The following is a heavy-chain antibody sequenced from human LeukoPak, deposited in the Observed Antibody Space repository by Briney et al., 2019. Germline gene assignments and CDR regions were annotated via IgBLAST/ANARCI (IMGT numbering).Heavy chain of an antibody. J-gene: IGHJ4*02. CDR3: VKDPTYDSGSPLGY. D-gene: IGHD3-10*01. V-gene: IGHV3-7*01. CDR2: IKYDGSEK. Sequence: GGSLRLSCAASGFPFSRYWMTWVRQAPGKGLEWVANIKYDGSEKFYVGSVRGRFTISRDNTNNSLHLQMNSVRAEDTAIYYCVKDPTYDSGSPLGYGGQGTLVAVSS. CDR1: GFPFSRYW.